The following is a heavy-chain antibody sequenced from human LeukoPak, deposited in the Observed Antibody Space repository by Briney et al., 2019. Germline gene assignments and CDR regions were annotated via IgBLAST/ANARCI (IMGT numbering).Heavy chain of an antibody. V-gene: IGHV3-30-3*01. CDR1: GFTFSINT. Sequence: SGGSLRLSCAASGFTFSINTMHWVRQAPGKGLEWEAVISYDESNKYYADSVKGRFTISRDNSKNTLYLQMNSLTAEDTAVYYCARAYSSGWYGDFDYWGQGTLVTVSS. CDR2: ISYDESNK. D-gene: IGHD6-19*01. J-gene: IGHJ4*02. CDR3: ARAYSSGWYGDFDY.